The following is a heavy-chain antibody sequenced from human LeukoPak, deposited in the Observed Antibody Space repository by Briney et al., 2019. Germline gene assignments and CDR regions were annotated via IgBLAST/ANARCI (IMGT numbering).Heavy chain of an antibody. CDR3: TRYNNDHFDY. J-gene: IGHJ4*02. V-gene: IGHV3-33*01. D-gene: IGHD1-14*01. Sequence: GGSLRLSCTASGFTFSSYGMHWFRQTPGKGLEWVAVIAYDGSRAFYADSVKGRFTISRDNSKNTMSVQMDDLRAEDTAVYYCTRYNNDHFDYWGQGTLVTVSS. CDR2: IAYDGSRA. CDR1: GFTFSSYG.